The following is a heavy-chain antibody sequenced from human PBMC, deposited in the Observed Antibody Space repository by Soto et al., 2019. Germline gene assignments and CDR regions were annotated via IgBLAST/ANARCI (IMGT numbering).Heavy chain of an antibody. J-gene: IGHJ4*02. CDR1: GGSFRGYY. CDR2: INNRGKT. CDR3: SRVRIPGGGYYFDY. D-gene: IGHD5-12*01. V-gene: IGHV4-34*01. Sequence: SETLSITCAVYGGSFRGYYWRWIRQPPGMGLDLIGEINNRGKTNYNPSLKSRVTISVDTSKSHLSLNLSSVTAADTALDHCSRVRIPGGGYYFDYWGQGALVTVSS.